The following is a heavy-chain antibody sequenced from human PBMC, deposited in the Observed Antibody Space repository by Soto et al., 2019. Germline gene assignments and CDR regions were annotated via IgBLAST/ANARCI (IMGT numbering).Heavy chain of an antibody. Sequence: QVQLQESGPGLVKPSQTLSLTCTVSGGSISSGGYYWSWIRQHQGKGLEWIGHIYYSGSPYYNPSHTSRVTVSVDTCKKPFSQKLGSVTAADTAVYYCARARGYGGYAGGSLDYWGQGTLVTVCS. D-gene: IGHD5-12*01. CDR1: GGSISSGGYY. CDR2: IYYSGSP. J-gene: IGHJ4*02. V-gene: IGHV4-31*03. CDR3: ARARGYGGYAGGSLDY.